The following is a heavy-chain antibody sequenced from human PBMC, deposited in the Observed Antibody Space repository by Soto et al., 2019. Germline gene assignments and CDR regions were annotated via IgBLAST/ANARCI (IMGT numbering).Heavy chain of an antibody. V-gene: IGHV3-23*01. J-gene: IGHJ4*02. CDR1: GFTFSSYA. CDR2: ISGSGGST. CDR3: AKDLPIHSSSRSTVLGFDY. D-gene: IGHD6-13*01. Sequence: PGGSLRLSCAASGFTFSSYAMSWVRQAPGKGLEWVSAISGSGGSTYYADSVKGRFTISRDNSKNTLYLQMNSLRAEDTAVYYCAKDLPIHSSSRSTVLGFDYWGQGTLVTVSS.